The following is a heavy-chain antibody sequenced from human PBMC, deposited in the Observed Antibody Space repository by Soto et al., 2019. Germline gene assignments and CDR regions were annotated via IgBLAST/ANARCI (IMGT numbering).Heavy chain of an antibody. CDR2: LIPIFGTA. D-gene: IGHD3-10*01. CDR1: GGTFSSYA. CDR3: ARALHNDSTDLWYAFDI. V-gene: IGHV1-69*01. J-gene: IGHJ3*02. Sequence: QVQLVQSGAEVKKPGPSVKVSCKASGGTFSSYAISWVRQAPGQGLEWMGGLIPIFGTANYAQKFQGRVTITADDSTRTAYMQLSSLRSEYTAVYYWARALHNDSTDLWYAFDIWGQGKMVTVSS.